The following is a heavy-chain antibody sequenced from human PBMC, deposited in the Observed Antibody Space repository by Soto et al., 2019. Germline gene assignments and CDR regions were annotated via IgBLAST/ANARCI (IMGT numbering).Heavy chain of an antibody. CDR1: GYSFTSYG. Sequence: QVQLVQSGPEVKNPGASVKVSCKASGYSFTSYGISWVRQAPGQGLEWMGWISGYNGQTNYAQRFRNRVTFTTDTSTNTAYRELGSLRTDDTGIYYCARDGRKELWVDGLNAMAVWGQGTTVTVSS. D-gene: IGHD1-26*01. J-gene: IGHJ6*02. CDR2: ISGYNGQT. V-gene: IGHV1-18*01. CDR3: ARDGRKELWVDGLNAMAV.